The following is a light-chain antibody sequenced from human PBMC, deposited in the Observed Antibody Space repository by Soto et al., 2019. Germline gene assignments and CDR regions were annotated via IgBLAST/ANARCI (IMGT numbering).Light chain of an antibody. J-gene: IGLJ1*01. CDR3: QVWDSSSHYV. CDR2: YDS. V-gene: IGLV3-21*04. CDR1: NIGSKS. Sequence: SSELTQPPSVSVAPGKTARITCGGNNIGSKSVHWYQQKPGQAPVLVIYYDSDRPSGIPERFSGSNSGNTATLTISRVEAGDEADYYCQVWDSSSHYVFGTGTKVTVL.